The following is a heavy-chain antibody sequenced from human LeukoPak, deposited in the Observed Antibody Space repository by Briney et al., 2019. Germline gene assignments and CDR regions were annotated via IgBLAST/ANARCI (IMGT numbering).Heavy chain of an antibody. CDR1: GFTFNKNA. V-gene: IGHV3-23*01. D-gene: IGHD1-1*01. CDR2: VSGSGGAT. Sequence: GRSLRFYCAAYGFTFNKNAMSRVRHAQGMGLEWISYVSGSGGATYDADSVKGRFTISRDNSKNTVYLQMGSLRAEDTAVYYCAKNRGGTYKYYMDFWGNGTTVTVSS. J-gene: IGHJ6*03. CDR3: AKNRGGTYKYYMDF.